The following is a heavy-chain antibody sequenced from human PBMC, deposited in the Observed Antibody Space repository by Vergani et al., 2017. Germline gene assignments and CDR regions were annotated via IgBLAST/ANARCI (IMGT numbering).Heavy chain of an antibody. CDR2: IYYSWST. D-gene: IGHD4-23*01. CDR3: ARVSDRGNLFDY. Sequence: QLQLQESGPGLVKPSETLSLTCTVPGGSISSTSYYWGWIRQPPGKGLEWIGNIYYSWSTYYNPSLKSRVTISVDTSNNQFSLKLSSVTAADTAVYYCARVSDRGNLFDYWGQGTLVAVSS. CDR1: GGSISSTSYY. J-gene: IGHJ4*02. V-gene: IGHV4-39*07.